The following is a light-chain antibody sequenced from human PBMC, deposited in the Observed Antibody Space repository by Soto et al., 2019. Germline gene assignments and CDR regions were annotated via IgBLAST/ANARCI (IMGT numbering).Light chain of an antibody. CDR1: HGISND. J-gene: IGKJ1*01. CDR2: SAS. V-gene: IGKV1-6*01. Sequence: AVQMTQSPSSLSASVGDRVILTCRASHGISNDLGWYQQKPGKAPKLLIYSASSLQSGVPSRFSGSGSGTNFTLTINSLQPEDFATYFCLQDHNFPPTFGQGTKVEVK. CDR3: LQDHNFPPT.